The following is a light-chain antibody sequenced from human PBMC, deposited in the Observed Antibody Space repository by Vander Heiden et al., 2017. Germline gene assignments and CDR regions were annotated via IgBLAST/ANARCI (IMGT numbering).Light chain of an antibody. V-gene: IGKV3-20*01. CDR2: GAS. Sequence: IVLTQPPGTLSLSPGERPTLSCRASRSLTSTYLAWYQQKPGQAPRLLIYGASSRATGIPDRFSGSGSGTDFTLTISRLEPEDFAVYYCQQYVNSPLTFGGGTKVEIK. CDR3: QQYVNSPLT. J-gene: IGKJ4*01. CDR1: RSLTSTY.